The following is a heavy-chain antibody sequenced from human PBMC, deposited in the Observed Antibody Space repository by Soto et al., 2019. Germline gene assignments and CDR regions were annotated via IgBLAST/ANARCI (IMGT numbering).Heavy chain of an antibody. CDR2: IIPMTRRT. Sequence: QVQLVQSGAEVKKPGSSVKVSCKASGGTFNNYGMGWVRQAPGQGLEWMGGIIPMTRRTNYAQKFQGRVTVTADASRTTAYMELGGLRSEDTAVYYCASWDYDVLTGYSYDDWGQGTLVTVSS. CDR1: GGTFNNYG. CDR3: ASWDYDVLTGYSYDD. V-gene: IGHV1-69*01. J-gene: IGHJ4*02. D-gene: IGHD3-9*01.